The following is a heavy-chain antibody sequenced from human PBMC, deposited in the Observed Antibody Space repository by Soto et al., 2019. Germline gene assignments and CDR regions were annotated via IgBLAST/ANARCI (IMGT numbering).Heavy chain of an antibody. CDR1: GYTVTSYE. V-gene: IGHV1-8*01. D-gene: IGHD2-15*01. CDR3: ARQKVDASDY. Sequence: QVQLVQSGAEVKKRGASVKVSCKASGYTVTSYESKWVRQATGQGLEWMGWMNPNSGNTGYAQKFQGRVTMTRNTSISTAYMELSSLRSEDTAVYYCARQKVDASDYWGQGTLVTVSS. CDR2: MNPNSGNT. J-gene: IGHJ4*02.